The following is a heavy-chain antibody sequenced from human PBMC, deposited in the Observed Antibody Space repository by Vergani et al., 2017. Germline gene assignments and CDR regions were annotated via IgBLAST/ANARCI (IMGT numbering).Heavy chain of an antibody. V-gene: IGHV3-33*01. CDR1: GFTFSRYG. CDR3: ARQTTGYSSGWYFNYYYYYMDV. CDR2: IWYDGSNK. D-gene: IGHD6-19*01. Sequence: QVQLVESGGGVVQPGRSLRLSCAASGFTFSRYGMHWVRQAPGKGLEWVAVIWYDGSNKYYADSVKGRFTISRDNAKNSLYLQMNSLRAEDTAVYYCARQTTGYSSGWYFNYYYYYMDVWGKGTTVTVSS. J-gene: IGHJ6*03.